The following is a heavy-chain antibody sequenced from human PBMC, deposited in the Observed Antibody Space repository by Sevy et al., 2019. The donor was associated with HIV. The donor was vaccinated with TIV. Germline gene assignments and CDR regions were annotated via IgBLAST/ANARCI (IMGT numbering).Heavy chain of an antibody. D-gene: IGHD6-19*01. Sequence: SETLSLTCTVSGGSISSSSYYWGWIRQPPGKGLEWIGSIYYSGSNYYNPSLKSRVTISVDTSKNQFSLKLSSVTAADTAVYYCARKLIAVAGPNWFDPWGQGTLVTVSS. J-gene: IGHJ5*02. CDR3: ARKLIAVAGPNWFDP. CDR2: IYYSGSN. V-gene: IGHV4-39*01. CDR1: GGSISSSSYY.